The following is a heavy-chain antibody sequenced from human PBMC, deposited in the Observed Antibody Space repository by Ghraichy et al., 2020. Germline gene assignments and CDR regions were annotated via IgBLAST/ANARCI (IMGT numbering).Heavy chain of an antibody. CDR3: ARDCSSTSCSSTRGLDPGDGMDV. CDR2: IIPILGIA. D-gene: IGHD2-2*01. Sequence: SVKVSCKASGGTFSSYTISWVRQAPGQGLEWMGRIIPILGIANYAQKFQGRVTITADKSTSTAYMELSSLRSEDTAVYYCARDCSSTSCSSTRGLDPGDGMDVWGQGTTVTVSS. CDR1: GGTFSSYT. V-gene: IGHV1-69*04. J-gene: IGHJ6*02.